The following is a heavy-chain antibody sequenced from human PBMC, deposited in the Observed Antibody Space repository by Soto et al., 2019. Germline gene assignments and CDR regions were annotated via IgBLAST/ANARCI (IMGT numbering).Heavy chain of an antibody. CDR3: VRNCRYYGGDCYYGIAA. CDR1: GFSLNTGGVG. D-gene: IGHD3-10*01. J-gene: IGHJ6*04. V-gene: IGHV2-5*02. CDR2: IYWDDDE. Sequence: ITLKESGPTLAKPTQTLTLTCTFSGFSLNTGGVGVGWVRQPRGKAMEWLALIYWDDDERYRPSLRSRTNMTKDTINNQVVLTMTNMDPEDTATYYCVRNCRYYGGDCYYGIAAWGEGTTVTFSS.